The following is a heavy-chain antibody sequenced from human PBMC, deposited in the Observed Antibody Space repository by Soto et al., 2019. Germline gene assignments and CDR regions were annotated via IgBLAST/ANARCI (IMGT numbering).Heavy chain of an antibody. CDR1: GGSISSGGYY. CDR3: ARDITIFGVVASPYYYYYMDV. J-gene: IGHJ6*03. D-gene: IGHD3-3*01. CDR2: IYYSGST. Sequence: SETLSLTCTVSGGSISSGGYYWSWIRQHPGKGLEWIGYIYYSGSTYYNPSLKSRVTISVDRSNNQFSMKLSSVTAADTAVYYCARDITIFGVVASPYYYYYMDVWGKGTTVTVSS. V-gene: IGHV4-31*02.